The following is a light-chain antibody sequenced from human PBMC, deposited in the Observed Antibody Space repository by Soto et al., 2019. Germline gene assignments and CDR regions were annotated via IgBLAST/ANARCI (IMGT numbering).Light chain of an antibody. V-gene: IGKV3-20*01. J-gene: IGKJ1*01. CDR3: QQYGSSPT. CDR2: GAS. CDR1: QSVSSN. Sequence: EVVMRQSPATLSVSPGERSSLSCRSSQSVSSNLAWYQQKPGQAPRLLIYGASSRATGIPDRFSGSGSGTDFTLTISRLEPEDFAVYYCQQYGSSPTFGQGTKVDIK.